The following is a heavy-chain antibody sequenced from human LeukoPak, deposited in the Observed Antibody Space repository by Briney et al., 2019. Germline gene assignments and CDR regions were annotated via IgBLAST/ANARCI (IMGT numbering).Heavy chain of an antibody. CDR2: IYYSGST. Sequence: SRTLSLTCTVSGGSISSGGYYWSWIRQHPGKGLEWIGYIYYSGSTYYNPSLKSRVTISVDTSKNQFSLNLSSVTAADTAVYYCARDRPQRGLNWGQGTLVTVSS. CDR1: GGSISSGGYY. J-gene: IGHJ4*02. D-gene: IGHD3-22*01. CDR3: ARDRPQRGLN. V-gene: IGHV4-31*03.